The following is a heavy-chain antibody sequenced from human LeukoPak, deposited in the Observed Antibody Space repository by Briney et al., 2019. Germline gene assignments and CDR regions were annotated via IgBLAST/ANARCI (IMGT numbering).Heavy chain of an antibody. V-gene: IGHV3-74*01. CDR3: ASGYTYYYYYMDV. CDR1: GFTLSSYW. D-gene: IGHD5-12*01. J-gene: IGHJ6*03. Sequence: GGSLRLSCAASGFTLSSYWMHWVRQAPGKGLVWVSRINSDGSSTSYADSVKGRFTISRDNAKNTLYLQMNSLRAEDTAVYYCASGYTYYYYYMDVWGKGTTVTVSS. CDR2: INSDGSST.